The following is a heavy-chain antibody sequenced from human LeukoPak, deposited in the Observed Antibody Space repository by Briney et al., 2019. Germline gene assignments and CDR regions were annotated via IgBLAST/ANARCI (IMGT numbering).Heavy chain of an antibody. CDR3: ARQGRAPYYYDSSGYSELDAFDI. V-gene: IGHV5-51*01. D-gene: IGHD3-22*01. CDR2: IYPGDSDT. Sequence: GESLKISCKGSGYSFTSYWIGRVRQMPGKGLEWMGIIYPGDSDTRYSPSFQGQVTISADKSISTAYLQWSSLKASDTAMYYCARQGRAPYYYDSSGYSELDAFDIWGQGAMVTVSS. J-gene: IGHJ3*02. CDR1: GYSFTSYW.